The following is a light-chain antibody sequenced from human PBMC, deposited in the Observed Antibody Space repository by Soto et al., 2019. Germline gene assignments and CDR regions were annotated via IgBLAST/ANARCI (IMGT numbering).Light chain of an antibody. CDR1: QNIKTH. CDR3: QQRGNWPVT. Sequence: EIVLTQSPATLASSPGEKVTLSCRASQNIKTHLAWYQQKPGQSPRLLIFDTTNRATDTPGRFSGTGSGTDFTLTISRLEPEDSAVYYWQQRGNWPVTFSGGTTVEI. V-gene: IGKV3-11*01. J-gene: IGKJ4*01. CDR2: DTT.